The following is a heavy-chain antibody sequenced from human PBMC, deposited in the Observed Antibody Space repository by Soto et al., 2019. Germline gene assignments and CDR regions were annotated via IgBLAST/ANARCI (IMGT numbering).Heavy chain of an antibody. J-gene: IGHJ4*02. D-gene: IGHD6-13*01. Sequence: PGGSLRLSCVASGFTFSSYWMTWVRQAPGKGLEWVANIKQSGSETYYVDSVKGRFTISRDDAKNSLYLQMNTLRAEDTAVYYCARGYSIDYWGRGTLVTVSS. V-gene: IGHV3-7*03. CDR1: GFTFSSYW. CDR2: IKQSGSET. CDR3: ARGYSIDY.